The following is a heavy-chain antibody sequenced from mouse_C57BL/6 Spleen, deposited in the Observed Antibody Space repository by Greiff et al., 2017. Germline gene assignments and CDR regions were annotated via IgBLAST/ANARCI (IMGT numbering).Heavy chain of an antibody. J-gene: IGHJ4*01. D-gene: IGHD1-1*02. CDR3: AREGKKVAYAMDY. Sequence: VQLQQSGPELVKPGASVKIPCTASGYTFTDYNMDWVKQSHGKSLEWIGDINPNNGGTIYNQKFKGKATLTVDKSSSTAYMELRSLTSEDTAVYYCAREGKKVAYAMDYWGQGTSVTVSS. V-gene: IGHV1-18*01. CDR1: GYTFTDYN. CDR2: INPNNGGT.